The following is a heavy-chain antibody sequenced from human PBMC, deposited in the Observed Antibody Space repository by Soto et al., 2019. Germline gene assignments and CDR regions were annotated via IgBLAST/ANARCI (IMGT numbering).Heavy chain of an antibody. Sequence: PSETLSLTCTVSGGSISSYYWSWIRQPPGKGLEWIGYIYYSGSTNYNPSLESRVTISVDTSKNQFSLKLSSVTAADTAVYYCARASLRYFDWGDFDYWGQGTLVTAPQ. V-gene: IGHV4-59*01. CDR1: GGSISSYY. CDR2: IYYSGST. J-gene: IGHJ4*02. CDR3: ARASLRYFDWGDFDY. D-gene: IGHD3-9*01.